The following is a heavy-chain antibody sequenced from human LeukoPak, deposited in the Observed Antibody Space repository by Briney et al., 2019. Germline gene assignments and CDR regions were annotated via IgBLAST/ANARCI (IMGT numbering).Heavy chain of an antibody. CDR2: IYSGGST. V-gene: IGHV3-53*01. J-gene: IGHJ4*02. CDR3: ARIKEGGGYNRFSCFDY. CDR1: GFTVSSNH. Sequence: GGSLRLSCAASGFTVSSNHMSWVRQAPGKGLEWVSVIYSGGSTYYADSVKGRFTISRDNSKNTLYLQMNSLRAGDTAVYYCARIKEGGGYNRFSCFDYWGQGALVTVSS. D-gene: IGHD5-24*01.